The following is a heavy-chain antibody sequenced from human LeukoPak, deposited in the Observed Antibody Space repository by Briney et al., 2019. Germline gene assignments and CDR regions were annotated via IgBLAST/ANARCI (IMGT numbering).Heavy chain of an antibody. CDR1: GFTFSSYW. CDR3: ARIGPTYYYDSSGYYYFFGDDGRSPNPFDY. CDR2: INSDGSST. V-gene: IGHV3-74*01. J-gene: IGHJ4*02. D-gene: IGHD3-22*01. Sequence: PGGSLRLSCAASGFTFSSYWMHWVRQAPGKGLVWVSRINSDGSSTSYADSVKGRFTISRDNAKNSLYLQMNSLRAEDTAVYYRARIGPTYYYDSSGYYYFFGDDGRSPNPFDYWGQGTLVTVSS.